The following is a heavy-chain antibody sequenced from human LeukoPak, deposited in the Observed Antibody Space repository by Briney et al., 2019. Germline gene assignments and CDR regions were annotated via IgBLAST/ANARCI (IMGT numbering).Heavy chain of an antibody. CDR2: IYYSGST. CDR1: GVSISSYY. Sequence: SETLSLTCTVSGVSISSYYWSWIRQPPGKGLEWIGYIYYSGSTNYNPSLKSRVTISVDTSKNQFSLKLSSVTAADTAVYYCARVWGYYYGSGSYVFDYWGQGTLVTVSS. CDR3: ARVWGYYYGSGSYVFDY. D-gene: IGHD3-10*01. V-gene: IGHV4-59*01. J-gene: IGHJ4*02.